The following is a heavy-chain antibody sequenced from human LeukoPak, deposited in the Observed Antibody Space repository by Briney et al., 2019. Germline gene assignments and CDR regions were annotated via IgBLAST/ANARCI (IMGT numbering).Heavy chain of an antibody. CDR3: GKDRVIAATGRFTGLFDY. CDR2: ISGRGGAT. J-gene: IGHJ4*02. Sequence: GGSLTLTCAASGCTFSSYALSWVRQAPGEGLEWVSAISGRGGATYYADLVKGRFTISRDHSKNTLYLQMNSLRAEDTAVYYCGKDRVIAATGRFTGLFDYWGQGTLVTVSS. V-gene: IGHV3-23*01. CDR1: GCTFSSYA. D-gene: IGHD6-13*01.